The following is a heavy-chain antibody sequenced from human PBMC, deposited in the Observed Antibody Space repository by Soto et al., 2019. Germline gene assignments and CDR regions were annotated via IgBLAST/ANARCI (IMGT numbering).Heavy chain of an antibody. D-gene: IGHD6-13*01. CDR1: RFTFRNYA. CDR3: AKDQEQQLGDFYFDS. Sequence: EVPLLESGGGLIQPGGSLRLSCAASRFTFRNYAMSWVRQAPGKGLEWVAGISGSGGTTHYADPVKGRFTISRDNSKNTLYLQMNSLRAEDTALYYCAKDQEQQLGDFYFDSWGQGTLVTVSS. V-gene: IGHV3-23*01. J-gene: IGHJ4*02. CDR2: ISGSGGTT.